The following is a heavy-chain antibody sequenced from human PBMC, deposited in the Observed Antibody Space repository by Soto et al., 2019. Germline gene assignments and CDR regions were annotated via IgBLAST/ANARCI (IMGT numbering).Heavy chain of an antibody. V-gene: IGHV3-30*18. D-gene: IGHD2-2*01. CDR3: AKDNCISTSCYRLYNWFDP. CDR1: GFTFSSNG. J-gene: IGHJ5*02. CDR2: ISYGGSNK. Sequence: QVQLVESGGGLVQPGRSLRLSCPASGFTFSSNGMHWVRQAPGKGLEGVAVISYGGSNKYYADSVKGRFTISRDNSKNTLYLQMNNLRAEDTAVYYCAKDNCISTSCYRLYNWFDPWGQGTLVTVSS.